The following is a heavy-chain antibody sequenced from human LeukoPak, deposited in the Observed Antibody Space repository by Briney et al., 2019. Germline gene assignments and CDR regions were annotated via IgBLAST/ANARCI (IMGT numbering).Heavy chain of an antibody. CDR3: ARDSTNQWPELYNWFDP. CDR2: ISGSGNNI. V-gene: IGHV3-11*01. D-gene: IGHD2-8*01. CDR1: GFTFDDFY. J-gene: IGHJ5*02. Sequence: PGGSLRLSCAASGFTFDDFYMSWLRQAPGQRPEWLSYISGSGNNIYYAESVKGRFTISRDNAKKSIYLQMNRLSAEDTAVYYCARDSTNQWPELYNWFDPWGQGTLVTVSS.